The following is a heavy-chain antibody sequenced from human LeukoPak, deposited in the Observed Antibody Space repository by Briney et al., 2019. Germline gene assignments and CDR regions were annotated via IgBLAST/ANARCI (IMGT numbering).Heavy chain of an antibody. D-gene: IGHD5-18*01. CDR1: GGTFSSYA. J-gene: IGHJ4*02. V-gene: IGHV1-69*13. Sequence: ASVKVSCKASGGTFSSYAISWVRQAPGQGLEWMGGVIPIFGIANYAQKFQGRVTITADESTSTGHMELSSLRSEDTAVYYCASKRGYSYGLDYWGQGTLVTVSS. CDR2: VIPIFGIA. CDR3: ASKRGYSYGLDY.